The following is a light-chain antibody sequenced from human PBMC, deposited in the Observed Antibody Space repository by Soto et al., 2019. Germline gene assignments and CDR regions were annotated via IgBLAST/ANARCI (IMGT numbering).Light chain of an antibody. CDR2: EVS. V-gene: IGLV2-8*01. CDR1: SSDVGGYNY. J-gene: IGLJ2*01. CDR3: KSYVAGNTVV. Sequence: QSALTQPPSASGSPGQSVTISCTGTSSDVGGYNYVSWYQQHPGKAPKLMIYEVSKRPAGVPDRFSGSKSGNTASLMVSGLQAEDEADYYCKSYVAGNTVVFGGGTKLTVL.